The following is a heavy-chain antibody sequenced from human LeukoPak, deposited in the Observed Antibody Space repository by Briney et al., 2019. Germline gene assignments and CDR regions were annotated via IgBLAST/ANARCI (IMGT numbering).Heavy chain of an antibody. CDR1: GFTFSIYN. CDR2: ISSSSSTI. CDR3: ARRITGTTKSSDI. V-gene: IGHV3-48*04. D-gene: IGHD1-20*01. Sequence: GGSLRLSCAASGFTFSIYNMNWVRQAPGKGLEWISYISSSSSTIYYADSVKGRFTISRDNAKNSLYLQLNRLLPEDTAWYHCARRITGTTKSSDISGHGTPVTASS. J-gene: IGHJ3*02.